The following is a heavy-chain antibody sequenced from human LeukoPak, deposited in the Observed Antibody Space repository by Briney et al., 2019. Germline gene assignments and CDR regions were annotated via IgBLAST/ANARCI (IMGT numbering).Heavy chain of an antibody. Sequence: GGSLRLSCAASGFTFDDYGMSWVRQAPGKGLEWVSGINWNGGSTGYADSVKGRFTISRDNAKNSLYLQMNSLRAEDTAVYYCARFPSAPYGDYFDYWGQGTLVTVSS. D-gene: IGHD4-17*01. CDR3: ARFPSAPYGDYFDY. J-gene: IGHJ4*02. CDR1: GFTFDDYG. CDR2: INWNGGST. V-gene: IGHV3-20*04.